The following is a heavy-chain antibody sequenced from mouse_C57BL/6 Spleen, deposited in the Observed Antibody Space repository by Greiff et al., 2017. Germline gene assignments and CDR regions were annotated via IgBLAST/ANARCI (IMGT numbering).Heavy chain of an antibody. CDR2: ISSGSSTI. D-gene: IGHD2-4*01. J-gene: IGHJ3*01. CDR3: ARIDDYQSWFAY. V-gene: IGHV5-17*01. Sequence: EVQGVESGGGLVKPGGSLKISCAASGFTFSDYGMHWVRQAPEKGLEWVAYISSGSSTIYYADTVKGRFTISRDNAKNTLFLQMTSLRSEDTAMYYCARIDDYQSWFAYWGQGTLVTVSA. CDR1: GFTFSDYG.